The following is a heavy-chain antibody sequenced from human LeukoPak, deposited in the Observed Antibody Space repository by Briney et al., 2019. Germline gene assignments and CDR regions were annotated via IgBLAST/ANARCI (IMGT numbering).Heavy chain of an antibody. D-gene: IGHD3-10*01. CDR3: AKGLWDYYGSGIMYYTMDV. V-gene: IGHV3-23*01. J-gene: IGHJ6*02. Sequence: GGSLRLSCAASGFIFSSYAMSWVRQAPGKGLEWVSAISGSGGRTYYADSVKGRFTISRDNSKNTLYLQVNSLRAEDTAVYYCAKGLWDYYGSGIMYYTMDVWGQGTTVTVSS. CDR2: ISGSGGRT. CDR1: GFIFSSYA.